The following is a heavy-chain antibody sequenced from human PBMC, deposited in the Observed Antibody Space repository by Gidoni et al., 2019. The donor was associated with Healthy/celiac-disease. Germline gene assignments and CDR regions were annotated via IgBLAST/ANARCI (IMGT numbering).Heavy chain of an antibody. V-gene: IGHV4-38-2*01. Sequence: QVQLQESGPGLVKPSETLSLTCAVSGYSISSGYYWGWIRQPPGKVLEWIGSIYHSGSTYYNPSLKSRVTISVDTSKNQFSLKLSSVTAADTAVYYCARLNSGSYYFDYWGQGTLVTVSS. CDR1: GYSISSGYY. CDR3: ARLNSGSYYFDY. CDR2: IYHSGST. D-gene: IGHD1-26*01. J-gene: IGHJ4*02.